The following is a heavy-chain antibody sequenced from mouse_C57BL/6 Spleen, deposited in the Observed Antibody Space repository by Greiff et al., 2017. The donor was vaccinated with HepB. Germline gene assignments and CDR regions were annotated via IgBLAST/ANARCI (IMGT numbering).Heavy chain of an antibody. CDR3: ARQGRGDYFDY. J-gene: IGHJ2*01. CDR1: GFTFSDYY. V-gene: IGHV5-12*01. CDR2: ISNGGGST. Sequence: EVQGVESGGGLVQPGGSLKLSCAASGFTFSDYYMYWVRQTPEKRLEWVAYISNGGGSTYYPDTVKGRFTISRDNAKNTLYLQMSRLKSEDTAMYYCARQGRGDYFDYWGQGTTLTVSS.